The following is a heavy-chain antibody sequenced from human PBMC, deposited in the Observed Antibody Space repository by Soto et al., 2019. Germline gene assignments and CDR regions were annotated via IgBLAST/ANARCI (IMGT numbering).Heavy chain of an antibody. CDR1: GDSISGSQW. D-gene: IGHD2-2*01. CDR2: ISHTGTT. Sequence: KSSETLSLTCAVSGDSISGSQWWSWVRLPPGKGLEWIGEISHTGTTNYNPSLKSRVTMSVDKPKNQFSLHLTPVTAADTAVYYCARVRSRRDEYLDYWGQGTVVTVSS. V-gene: IGHV4-4*02. J-gene: IGHJ4*02. CDR3: ARVRSRRDEYLDY.